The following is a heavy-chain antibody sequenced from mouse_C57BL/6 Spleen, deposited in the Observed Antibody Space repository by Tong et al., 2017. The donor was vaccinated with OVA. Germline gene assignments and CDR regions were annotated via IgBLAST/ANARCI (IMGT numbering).Heavy chain of an antibody. D-gene: IGHD2-1*01. Sequence: EVQLQESGPELVKPGASVKIPCKASGYTFTDYNMDWVKQSHGKSLEWIGDINPNNGGTIYNQKFKGKATLTVNKSSSTAYMELRSLTSEDSAVYYCARVEGYGNFFDYWGQGTTLTVSS. J-gene: IGHJ2*01. CDR1: GYTFTDYN. V-gene: IGHV1-18*01. CDR2: INPNNGGT. CDR3: ARVEGYGNFFDY.